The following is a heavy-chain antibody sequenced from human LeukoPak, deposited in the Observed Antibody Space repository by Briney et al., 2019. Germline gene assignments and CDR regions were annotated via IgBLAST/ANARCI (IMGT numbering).Heavy chain of an antibody. V-gene: IGHV4-4*07. CDR1: GGSISSYY. D-gene: IGHD3-22*01. J-gene: IGHJ5*02. CDR3: ARDYTEQHNYARSGYYWKWFDP. CDR2: VYPSGSA. Sequence: SETLSLTCTVSGGSISSYYWSWIRQPAGKGLEWIGRVYPSGSAAYNPSLKSRVTMSIDTSKNQFSLKLRSVTAADTAVYYCARDYTEQHNYARSGYYWKWFDPWGQGTLVTVSS.